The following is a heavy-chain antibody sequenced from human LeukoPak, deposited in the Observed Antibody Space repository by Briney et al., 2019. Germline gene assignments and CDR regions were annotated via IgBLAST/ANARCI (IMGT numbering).Heavy chain of an antibody. CDR1: GFTSSSHA. V-gene: IGHV3-23*01. CDR2: ISSNSGTI. Sequence: GGSLRLSCAASGFTSSSHAMNWVRQAPGKGLEWVSVISSNSGTIDYADSVKGRFTISRDNSKNMLYPQMNGLRAEDTAIYYCAKDSGRSSRWGQGTLVTVSS. J-gene: IGHJ4*02. D-gene: IGHD3-10*01. CDR3: AKDSGRSSR.